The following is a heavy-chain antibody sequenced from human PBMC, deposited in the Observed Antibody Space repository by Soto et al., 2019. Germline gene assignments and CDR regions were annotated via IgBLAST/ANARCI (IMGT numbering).Heavy chain of an antibody. Sequence: QVQLVESGGALVMPGGSLRLSCAASGFTLMANYISWSAQLPGRGVEWLSYFSQRGPYTNYADSVRGRFTISRDNAKNSLYLQMNSLRAEDTAVYYCTSAERGKTGVRVWGQGTLVTVSS. CDR2: FSQRGPYT. CDR3: TSAERGKTGVRV. CDR1: GFTLMANY. V-gene: IGHV3-11*06. J-gene: IGHJ4*02. D-gene: IGHD1-1*01.